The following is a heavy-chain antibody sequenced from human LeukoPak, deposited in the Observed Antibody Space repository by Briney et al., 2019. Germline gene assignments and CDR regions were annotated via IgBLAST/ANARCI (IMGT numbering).Heavy chain of an antibody. CDR3: ARVLQNYYHLDV. CDR2: IYDSGSV. J-gene: IGHJ6*03. CDR1: GVSINSHY. D-gene: IGHD3-3*01. Sequence: SETLSLTCTVSGVSINSHYWSWIRQPPGKGLEWIGFIYDSGSVNYKSSLESRVTMTLDTSKNQFSLKLNSVTAADTAVYYCARVLQNYYHLDVWGKGTTVTVSS. V-gene: IGHV4-59*11.